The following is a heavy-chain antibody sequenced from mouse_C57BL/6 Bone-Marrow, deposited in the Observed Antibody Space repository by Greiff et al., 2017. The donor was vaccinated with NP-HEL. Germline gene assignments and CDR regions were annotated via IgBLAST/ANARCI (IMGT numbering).Heavy chain of an antibody. CDR3: ARGAY. V-gene: IGHV1-80*01. CDR1: GYEFSNYW. J-gene: IGHJ3*01. Sequence: VQLHQSGAELVKPGASVKISCTASGYEFSNYWMNWVKQRPGKGLEWIGQIYPGDGDTNYNGKFKDKAPLTADTSSRTAYMQRSRLTSEDSAVYFCARGAYWGQGTLVTVSA. CDR2: IYPGDGDT.